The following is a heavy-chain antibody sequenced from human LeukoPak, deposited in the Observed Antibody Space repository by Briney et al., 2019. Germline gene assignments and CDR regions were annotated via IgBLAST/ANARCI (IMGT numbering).Heavy chain of an antibody. J-gene: IGHJ4*02. D-gene: IGHD3-22*01. CDR2: IYHSGST. CDR3: ARAFSYDSSGYNDY. Sequence: SETLSLTCTVSGYSISSGYYWGWIRQPPGKGLEWIGSIYHSGSTNYNPSLKSRVTISVDTSKNQFSLKLSSVTAADTAVYYCARAFSYDSSGYNDYWGQGTLVTVSS. CDR1: GYSISSGYY. V-gene: IGHV4-38-2*02.